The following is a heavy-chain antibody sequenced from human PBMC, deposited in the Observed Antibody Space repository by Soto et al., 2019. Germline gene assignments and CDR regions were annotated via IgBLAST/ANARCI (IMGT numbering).Heavy chain of an antibody. CDR2: IYYSGST. J-gene: IGHJ5*02. V-gene: IGHV4-30-4*01. Sequence: SETLSLTCTVSGGSISSGDYYWSWIRQPPGKGLEWIGYIYYSGSTYYNPSLKSRVTISVDTSKNQFSLKLSSVTAADTAVYYCASTIFGLEQQSEPWGQGTLVTLSS. CDR1: GGSISSGDYY. D-gene: IGHD3-3*01. CDR3: ASTIFGLEQQSEP.